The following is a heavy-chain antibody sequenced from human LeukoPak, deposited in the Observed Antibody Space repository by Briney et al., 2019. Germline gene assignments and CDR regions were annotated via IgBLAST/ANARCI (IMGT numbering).Heavy chain of an antibody. J-gene: IGHJ4*02. CDR2: ISPYNGNT. CDR3: ARDRSVVVADTDF. D-gene: IGHD2-15*01. CDR1: GYTFTTYG. V-gene: IGHV1-18*01. Sequence: GASVKVSCKASGYTFTTYGISWVQQAPGQGLEWMGWISPYNGNTNYAQKPQGRVTMTKDTSTSTAYTELRRLRSDDRAVYYCARDRSVVVADTDFWGQGTLVTVSS.